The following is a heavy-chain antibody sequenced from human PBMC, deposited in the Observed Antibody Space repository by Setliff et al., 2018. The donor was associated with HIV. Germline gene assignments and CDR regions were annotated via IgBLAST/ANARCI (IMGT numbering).Heavy chain of an antibody. CDR2: IYTSGST. V-gene: IGHV4-61*02. CDR3: ARGEYYFDY. J-gene: IGHJ4*02. Sequence: SETLSLTCTVSGGSISSGTYYWSWVRQAAGKGLEWIGRIYTSGSTNYNPSLKSRVTMTLDTSKNQFSLKLSSVTAADTAVYYCARGEYYFDYWGQGTLVTVSS. CDR1: GGSISSGTYY.